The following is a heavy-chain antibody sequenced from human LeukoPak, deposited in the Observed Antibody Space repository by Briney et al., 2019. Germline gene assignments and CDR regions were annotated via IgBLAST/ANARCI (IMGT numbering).Heavy chain of an antibody. CDR1: GFTFSRYA. V-gene: IGHV3-23*01. D-gene: IGHD3-10*01. CDR2: ISGSGGST. CDR3: AKDLGLLWFGELLDPFDY. J-gene: IGHJ4*02. Sequence: GGSLRLSCAASGFTFSRYAMSWVRQAPGKGREGVSAISGSGGSTYYADSVKGRFTISRDNSKNTLYLQMNSLRAEDTAVYYCAKDLGLLWFGELLDPFDYWGQGTLVTVSS.